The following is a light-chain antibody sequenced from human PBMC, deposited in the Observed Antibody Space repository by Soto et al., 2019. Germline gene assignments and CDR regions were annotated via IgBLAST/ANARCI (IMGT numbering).Light chain of an antibody. CDR3: ATYGGSDNLGV. J-gene: IGLJ1*01. CDR2: EVN. V-gene: IGLV2-8*01. CDR1: NSDIGRFNF. Sequence: QSALTQPPSASGSPGQSVTISCTGTNSDIGRFNFVSWYQQHPGKVPRLIIYEVNQRPSGVPDRFSGFESDNTASLTVSGLQPEDEADYYCATYGGSDNLGVFGTGTKVTVL.